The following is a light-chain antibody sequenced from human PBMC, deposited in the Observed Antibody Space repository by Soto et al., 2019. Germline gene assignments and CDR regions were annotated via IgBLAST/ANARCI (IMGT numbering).Light chain of an antibody. CDR3: QQHNNWPPIT. J-gene: IGKJ5*01. Sequence: EIVMTQSPTTLSVSPGERATLSCRASQSVFSDLAWYQQKPGQPPRLLIYGASARATGIPARFSGSGSGTEFTLTISSLQSEDFAVYYCQQHNNWPPITFGQGTRLEIK. V-gene: IGKV3-15*01. CDR1: QSVFSD. CDR2: GAS.